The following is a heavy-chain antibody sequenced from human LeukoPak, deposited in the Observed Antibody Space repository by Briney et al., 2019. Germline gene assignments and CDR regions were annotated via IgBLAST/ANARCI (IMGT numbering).Heavy chain of an antibody. CDR2: IKSTDNGGAI. CDR1: GFTFRSYG. V-gene: IGHV3-15*01. CDR3: TTERSGSFPS. Sequence: GVLRLSCAASGFTFRSYGMTWVRQTPETGLEWVGLIKSTDNGGAIDYAAPVKGRFTISRDDLTNTLFLQMNSLMTEDTGIYYCTTERSGSFPSWGQGDLVIVSS. J-gene: IGHJ4*02. D-gene: IGHD1-26*01.